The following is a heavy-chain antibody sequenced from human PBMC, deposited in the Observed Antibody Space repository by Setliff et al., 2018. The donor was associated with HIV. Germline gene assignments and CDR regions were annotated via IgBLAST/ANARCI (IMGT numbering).Heavy chain of an antibody. CDR3: ARAGGGATDQAFDI. J-gene: IGHJ3*02. Sequence: ASVKVSCKAFGYSFTSYFLHWGRQAPGQGLEWLGIIDPNGGATNNAQKLQGRLTVTTDTSTSTLYMELSNLRSDDTAVYYCARAGGGATDQAFDIWGQGTMVTVSS. CDR1: GYSFTSYF. CDR2: IDPNGGAT. D-gene: IGHD2-2*01. V-gene: IGHV1-46*01.